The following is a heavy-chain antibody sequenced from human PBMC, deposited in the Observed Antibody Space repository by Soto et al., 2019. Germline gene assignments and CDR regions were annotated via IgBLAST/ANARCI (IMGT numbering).Heavy chain of an antibody. V-gene: IGHV2-5*02. CDR2: IYWDDDK. CDR1: GFSLSTSGVG. CDR3: AHGSVWSCYSGSYFDY. J-gene: IGHJ4*02. Sequence: QITLKESGPTLVKPTQTLTLTCTFSGFSLSTSGVGVGWIRQPPGKALEWLALIYWDDDKRYSPSLKSRLTITKDTSKNQVVLTMTNMDPVDTATYYCAHGSVWSCYSGSYFDYWGQGTLVTVSS. D-gene: IGHD3-3*01.